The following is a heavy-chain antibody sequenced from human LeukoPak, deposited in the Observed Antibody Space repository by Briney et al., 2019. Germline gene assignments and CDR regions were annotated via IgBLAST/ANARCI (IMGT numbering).Heavy chain of an antibody. J-gene: IGHJ4*02. V-gene: IGHV3-48*04. Sequence: GGSLRLSCAASGFTFSSYSMSWVRQAPGKGLEWVSYISSSSSTIYYADSVKGRFTISRDNAMNSLYLQMNSLRAEATAVYYSARAGDYVWESYRYGYYFDYWGQATLVTVSS. CDR2: ISSSSSTI. D-gene: IGHD3-16*02. CDR1: GFTFSSYS. CDR3: ARAGDYVWESYRYGYYFDY.